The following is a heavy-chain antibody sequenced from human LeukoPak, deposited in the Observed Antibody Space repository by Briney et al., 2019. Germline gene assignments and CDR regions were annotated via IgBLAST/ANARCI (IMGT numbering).Heavy chain of an antibody. J-gene: IGHJ4*02. Sequence: GGSLRLSCAASGFTFSGSAMHWVRQASGKGLEWVGRIRSKANSYATAYAASVKGRFTISRDDSKNTAYLQMNSLKTEDTAVYYCTRPGLEMATTWDQGTLVTVSS. D-gene: IGHD5-24*01. CDR2: IRSKANSYAT. CDR3: TRPGLEMATT. CDR1: GFTFSGSA. V-gene: IGHV3-73*01.